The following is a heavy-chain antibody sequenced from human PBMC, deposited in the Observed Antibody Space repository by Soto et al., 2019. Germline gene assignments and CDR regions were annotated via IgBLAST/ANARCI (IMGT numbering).Heavy chain of an antibody. J-gene: IGHJ6*02. V-gene: IGHV1-18*04. D-gene: IGHD6-6*01. CDR2: ISAYNGNT. CDR1: GYTFTSYG. CDR3: ARGEVIAARHYYYYGMAV. Sequence: GASVKVSCKASGYTFTSYGISWVRQAPGQGLEWMGWISAYNGNTNYAQKLQGRVTMTTDTSTSTAYMELRSLRSDDTAVYYCARGEVIAARHYYYYGMAVWGQGTTVTVSS.